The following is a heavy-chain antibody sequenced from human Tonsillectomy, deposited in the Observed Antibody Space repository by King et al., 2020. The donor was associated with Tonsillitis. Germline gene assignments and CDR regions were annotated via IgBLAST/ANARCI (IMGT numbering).Heavy chain of an antibody. V-gene: IGHV4-39*01. CDR1: GDSISNSVYY. D-gene: IGHD2-15*01. CDR3: ARDIVVVVAATRWFDP. CDR2: IYYSGST. Sequence: QLQESGPGLVKPSETLSLTCTVSGDSISNSVYYWGWIRQPPGKGLEWIGSIYYSGSTYYNPSLKSRVTISVDTSKSQFSLKLSSVTAADTAVYYCARDIVVVVAATRWFDPWGQGTLVTVSS. J-gene: IGHJ5*02.